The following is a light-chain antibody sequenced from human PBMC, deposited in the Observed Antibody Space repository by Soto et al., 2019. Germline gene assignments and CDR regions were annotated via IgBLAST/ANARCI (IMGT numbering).Light chain of an antibody. Sequence: EIVLTQSPGTLSLSPGEGATLSCRASQSVSSSYLAWYQQKPGQAPRLLIYGASSRATGIPDRFSGGGSGTVFTLTISRLEPEDFSVSYCEQYDNSPWTFGQGTKVEI. CDR3: EQYDNSPWT. V-gene: IGKV3-20*01. CDR1: QSVSSSY. J-gene: IGKJ1*01. CDR2: GAS.